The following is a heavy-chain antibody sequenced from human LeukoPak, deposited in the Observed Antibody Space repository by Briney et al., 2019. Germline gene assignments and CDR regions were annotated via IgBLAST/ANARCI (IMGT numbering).Heavy chain of an antibody. CDR2: IYSGGST. CDR1: GFTVSSNY. J-gene: IGHJ5*02. CDR3: ASGSAVAARQHWFDP. D-gene: IGHD6-19*01. Sequence: QAGGSLRLSCAASGFTVSSNYMSWVRQAPGKGLEWVSVIYSGGSTYYADSVKGRFTISRDNSKNTLYLQMNSLRAEDTAVYYCASGSAVAARQHWFDPWGQGTLVTVSS. V-gene: IGHV3-66*02.